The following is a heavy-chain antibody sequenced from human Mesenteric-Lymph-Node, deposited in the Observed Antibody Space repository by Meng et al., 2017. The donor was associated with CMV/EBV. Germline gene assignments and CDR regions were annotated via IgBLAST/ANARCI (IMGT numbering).Heavy chain of an antibody. V-gene: IGHV4-34*01. CDR1: GFTFSSYA. CDR2: INHSGST. D-gene: IGHD6-13*01. CDR3: ARVEQQLVNNYYYYYYGMDV. J-gene: IGHJ6*02. Sequence: ESLKISCAASGFTFSSYAMSWVRQAPGKGLEWIGEINHSGSTNYNPSLKSRVTISVDTSKNQFSLKLSSVTAADTAVYYCARVEQQLVNNYYYYYYGMDVWGQGTTVTVSS.